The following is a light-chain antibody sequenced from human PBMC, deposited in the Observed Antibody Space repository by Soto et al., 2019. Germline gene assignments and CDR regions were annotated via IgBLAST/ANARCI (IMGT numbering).Light chain of an antibody. CDR2: DVG. CDR1: SSDVGGHTS. Sequence: QSVLTKPASVSGSPGQSITISCTGTSSDVGGHTSVSWYQQHPGEAPKLVIYDVGNRPSGVSNRLSGSKSGNTASLTISGLQAEDEADYYCCSRTSSSTYVFGTGTKLTVL. CDR3: CSRTSSSTYV. J-gene: IGLJ1*01. V-gene: IGLV2-14*03.